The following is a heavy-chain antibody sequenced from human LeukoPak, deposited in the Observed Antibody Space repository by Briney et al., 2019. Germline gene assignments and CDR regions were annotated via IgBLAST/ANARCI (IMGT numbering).Heavy chain of an antibody. CDR3: ARGGNWNDY. CDR1: GGSISSSSYY. Sequence: IPSETLSLTCTVSGGSISSSSYYWGWIRQPPGKGLEWIGSIYYSGSTYYNPSLKSRVTISVDTSKNQFSLKLSSVTAADTAVYYCARGGNWNDYWGRGTLVTVSS. V-gene: IGHV4-39*01. J-gene: IGHJ4*02. D-gene: IGHD1-20*01. CDR2: IYYSGST.